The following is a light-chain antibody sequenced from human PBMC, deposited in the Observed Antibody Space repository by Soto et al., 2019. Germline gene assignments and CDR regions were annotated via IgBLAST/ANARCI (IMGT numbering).Light chain of an antibody. V-gene: IGKV3D-15*01. J-gene: IGKJ2*02. CDR1: QSVSSN. Sequence: EIVMTQSPATLSVSPGERATLSCRASQSVSSNLAWYQQKPGQAPRLLIYGASTRATGIPARFSGSGSGTEFTLTISSLQSEDFAVYYCQQYNNWPPGTFGQGTEVEI. CDR3: QQYNNWPPGT. CDR2: GAS.